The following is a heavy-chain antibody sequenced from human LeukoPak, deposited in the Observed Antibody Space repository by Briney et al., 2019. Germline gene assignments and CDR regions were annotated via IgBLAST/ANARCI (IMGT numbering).Heavy chain of an antibody. J-gene: IGHJ4*02. CDR1: GFTFSDYG. CDR2: ISYNGVNK. D-gene: IGHD5-24*01. V-gene: IGHV3-30-3*01. CDR3: ARAKDGTNILDY. Sequence: GGSLRLSCAASGFTFSDYGMHWVRQAPGKGLEWVTLISYNGVNKYYADSVKGRFTISRDNSKNTLYLQMDSLRAEDTAVYYCARAKDGTNILDYWGQGTLVTVSS.